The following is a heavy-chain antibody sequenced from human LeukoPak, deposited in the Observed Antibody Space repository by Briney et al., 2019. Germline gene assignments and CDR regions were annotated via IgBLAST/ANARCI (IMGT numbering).Heavy chain of an antibody. CDR1: GGSFSGYY. J-gene: IGHJ5*02. CDR2: INHSGST. CDR3: ASGRSPAARPGLPWFDP. D-gene: IGHD6-6*01. Sequence: SETLSLTCAVYGGSFSGYYWSWIRQPPGKGLEWIGEINHSGSTNYNPSLKSRVTISVDTSKNQFSLKLRSVTAADTAVYSCASGRSPAARPGLPWFDPWGQGTLVTVSS. V-gene: IGHV4-34*01.